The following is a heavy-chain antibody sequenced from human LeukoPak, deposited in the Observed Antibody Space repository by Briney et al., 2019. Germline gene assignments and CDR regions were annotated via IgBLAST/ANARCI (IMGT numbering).Heavy chain of an antibody. V-gene: IGHV4-30-4*01. J-gene: IGHJ5*02. CDR2: IYYSGST. CDR3: ARDESFWSGYYFANWFDP. CDR1: GGSISSGDYY. Sequence: SQTLSLTCTVSGGSISSGDYYWSWIRQPPGKGLGWIGYIYYSGSTYYNPSLKSRVTISVDTSKNQFSLKLSSVTAADTAVYYCARDESFWSGYYFANWFDPWGQGTLVTVSS. D-gene: IGHD3-3*01.